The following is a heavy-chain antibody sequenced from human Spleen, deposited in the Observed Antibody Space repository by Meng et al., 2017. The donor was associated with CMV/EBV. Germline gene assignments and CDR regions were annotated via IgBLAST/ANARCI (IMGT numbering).Heavy chain of an antibody. CDR2: IYYSGST. V-gene: IGHV4-39*01. CDR3: ARPKSGDP. J-gene: IGHJ5*02. CDR1: GGSISSSSYY. Sequence: LSLTCTGSGGSISSSSYYWGGSSKPQGKGLEWIGSIYYSGSTYYNPSLKSRVTISVDTSKNQFSLKLSSVTAADTAVYYCARPKSGDPWGQGTLVTVSS.